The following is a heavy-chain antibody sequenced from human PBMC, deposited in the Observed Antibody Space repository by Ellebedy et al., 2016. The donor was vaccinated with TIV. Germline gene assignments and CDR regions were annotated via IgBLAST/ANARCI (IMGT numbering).Heavy chain of an antibody. J-gene: IGHJ4*02. CDR2: IKQDGSEK. V-gene: IGHV3-7*01. CDR3: SRHTDYALDY. CDR1: RFTFSIYW. Sequence: PGGSLRLSCAASRFTFSIYWMSWVRQAPGKGLECVANIKQDGSEKSYVDSVKGRFTISRDNAKNSLYLQMNSLRAEDTAVYYCSRHTDYALDYWGQGALVTVSS. D-gene: IGHD4-17*01.